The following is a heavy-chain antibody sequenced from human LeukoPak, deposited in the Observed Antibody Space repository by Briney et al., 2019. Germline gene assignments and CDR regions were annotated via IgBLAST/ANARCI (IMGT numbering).Heavy chain of an antibody. D-gene: IGHD2-2*01. Sequence: PSETLSLTCTVSGGSINSYYWSWIRQPAGKGLEWIGRIHTSGSTNYNPSLKSRVTMSVDTSKNQFSLKLSSVTAADTAVYYCAVLGYCSSTSCYDDYWGQGTLVTVSS. CDR3: AVLGYCSSTSCYDDY. J-gene: IGHJ4*02. V-gene: IGHV4-4*07. CDR1: GGSINSYY. CDR2: IHTSGST.